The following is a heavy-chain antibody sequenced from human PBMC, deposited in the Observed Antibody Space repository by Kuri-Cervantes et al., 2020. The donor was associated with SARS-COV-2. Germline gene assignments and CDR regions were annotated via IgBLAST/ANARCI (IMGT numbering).Heavy chain of an antibody. V-gene: IGHV1-8*01. Sequence: ASVKVSCKASGYTFNTYDINWVRQAPGQGLEWMGWVNPNSGNTAYAQKFQGRVTITRDTSISTAYMELSSLRFEDTSVFYCARGLERLSEYYYYMDVWGTGTTVTVSS. CDR3: ARGLERLSEYYYYMDV. D-gene: IGHD1-1*01. CDR2: VNPNSGNT. CDR1: GYTFNTYD. J-gene: IGHJ6*03.